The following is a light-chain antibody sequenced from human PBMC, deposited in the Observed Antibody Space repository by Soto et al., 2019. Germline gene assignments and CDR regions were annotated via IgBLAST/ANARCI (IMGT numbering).Light chain of an antibody. CDR1: QTVESY. V-gene: IGKV1-39*01. J-gene: IGKJ2*01. CDR3: EQCYSTPYT. CDR2: GAT. Sequence: DIQMTQSPSSLSASIGDRVTITCRASQTVESYLNWYQHKPGKAPQLLSSGATTLRGGVPSRFSGSASGPDFTLTISSLQPEDVATYYCEQCYSTPYTFGQGTKL.